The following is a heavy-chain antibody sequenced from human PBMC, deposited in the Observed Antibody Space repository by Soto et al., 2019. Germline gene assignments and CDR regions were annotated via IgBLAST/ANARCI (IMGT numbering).Heavy chain of an antibody. CDR1: GGYITSDHW. D-gene: IGHD3-22*01. J-gene: IGHJ1*01. V-gene: IGHV4-4*02. CDR2: IYHSGST. Sequence: LCLNCAVSGGYITSDHWWSWVRQSPGSGLECFGEIYHSGSTNYNPSLKSRVTISVDKSKNQFSLKLTSVTAADTAVYYCARDANFYDSSGHHRYHQY. CDR3: ARDANFYDSSGHHRYHQY.